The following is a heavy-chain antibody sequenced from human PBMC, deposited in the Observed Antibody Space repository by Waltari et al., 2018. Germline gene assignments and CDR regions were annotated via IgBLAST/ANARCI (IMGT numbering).Heavy chain of an antibody. CDR3: ARDNDILTGYYNLYYFDY. D-gene: IGHD3-9*01. J-gene: IGHJ4*02. V-gene: IGHV1-2*02. CDR2: INPNRGGT. Sequence: QVQLVQSGAEVKKPGASVKVSCKASGYTFTGYYMHWVRQAPGQGLEWMGWINPNRGGTNYAQKFQGRVTMTRDTSISTAYMELSRLRSDDTAVYYCARDNDILTGYYNLYYFDYWGQGTLVTVSS. CDR1: GYTFTGYY.